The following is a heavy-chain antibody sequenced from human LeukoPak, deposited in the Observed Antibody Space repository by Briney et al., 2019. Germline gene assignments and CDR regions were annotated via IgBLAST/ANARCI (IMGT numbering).Heavy chain of an antibody. Sequence: ASVKVSCKASGYTFTGYYMHWVRQAPGQGLEWMGWINPNSGGTNYAQKFQGRVTMTRDTSISTAYMELSRLRSDDTAVYYCARDLPSGYCSSTSCYDSWFDPWGQGTLVTVSS. CDR3: ARDLPSGYCSSTSCYDSWFDP. CDR1: GYTFTGYY. D-gene: IGHD2-2*01. V-gene: IGHV1-2*02. CDR2: INPNSGGT. J-gene: IGHJ5*02.